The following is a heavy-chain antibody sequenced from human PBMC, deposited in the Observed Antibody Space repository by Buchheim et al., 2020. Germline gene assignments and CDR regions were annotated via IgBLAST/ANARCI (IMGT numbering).Heavy chain of an antibody. J-gene: IGHJ6*02. CDR2: ISGSGDTT. D-gene: IGHD3-10*01. Sequence: EVQLLESEGGLEQPGGSLRLSCAASGFTFSGYAMSWVRQAPGKGLEWVSAISGSGDTTYYADSVKGRFTISRDNSKNTLYLQMNSLSAEDTAVYYCVSKGYGSGSYPGVWGQGTT. CDR3: VSKGYGSGSYPGV. CDR1: GFTFSGYA. V-gene: IGHV3-23*01.